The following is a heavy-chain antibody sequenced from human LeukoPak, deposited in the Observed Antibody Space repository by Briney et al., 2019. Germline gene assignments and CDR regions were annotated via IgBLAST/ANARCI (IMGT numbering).Heavy chain of an antibody. CDR1: GFTFSSYA. D-gene: IGHD6-13*01. Sequence: GGSLRLSCAASGFTFSSYAVHWVRQAPGKGLGWVAVISDDGSNKYYADSVKGRVTVSRDNSKNTLYLHMNSLRAEDTAVYYCARERIAATGTGWFDPWGQRTLVSVSS. J-gene: IGHJ5*02. V-gene: IGHV3-30-3*01. CDR3: ARERIAATGTGWFDP. CDR2: ISDDGSNK.